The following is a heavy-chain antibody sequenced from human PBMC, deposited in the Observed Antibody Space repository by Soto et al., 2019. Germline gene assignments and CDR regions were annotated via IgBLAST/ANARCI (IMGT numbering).Heavy chain of an antibody. V-gene: IGHV3-30-3*01. D-gene: IGHD3-3*01. CDR1: GFTFSSYA. Sequence: GGSLRLSCAASGFTFSSYAMHWVRQAPGKGLEWVAVISYDGSNKYYADSVKGRFTISRDNSKNTLYLQMNSLRAEDTAVYYCARELEWFPPDYYYYGMDVWGQGTTVTVSS. CDR2: ISYDGSNK. CDR3: ARELEWFPPDYYYYGMDV. J-gene: IGHJ6*02.